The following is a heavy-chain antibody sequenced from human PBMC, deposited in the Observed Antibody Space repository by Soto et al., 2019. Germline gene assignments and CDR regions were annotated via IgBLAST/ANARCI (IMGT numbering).Heavy chain of an antibody. Sequence: GGSLRLSCAASGFTFSSYGMHWVRQAPGKGPEWVAVIWYDGSNKYYADSVKGRFTISRDNSKNTLYLQMDSLRAEDTAVYYCARDYSGSSHPFDYWGQGTLVTVPQ. J-gene: IGHJ4*02. CDR2: IWYDGSNK. V-gene: IGHV3-33*01. D-gene: IGHD1-26*01. CDR3: ARDYSGSSHPFDY. CDR1: GFTFSSYG.